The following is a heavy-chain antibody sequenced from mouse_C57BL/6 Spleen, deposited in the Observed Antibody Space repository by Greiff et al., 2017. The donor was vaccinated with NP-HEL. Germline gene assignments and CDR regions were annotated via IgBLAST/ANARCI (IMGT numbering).Heavy chain of an antibody. CDR3: ARRDGSSLGYWYFDV. CDR1: GYTFTSYG. V-gene: IGHV1-81*01. D-gene: IGHD1-1*01. J-gene: IGHJ1*03. Sequence: QVQLKESGAELARPGASVKLSCKASGYTFTSYGISWVKQRTGQGLEWIGEIYPRSGNTYYNEKFKGKATLTADKSSSTAYMELRSLTSEDSAVYFCARRDGSSLGYWYFDVWGTGTTVTVSS. CDR2: IYPRSGNT.